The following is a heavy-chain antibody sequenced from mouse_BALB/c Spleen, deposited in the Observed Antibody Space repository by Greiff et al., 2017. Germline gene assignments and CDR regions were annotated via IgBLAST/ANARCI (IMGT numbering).Heavy chain of an antibody. CDR1: GYTFTDYE. Sequence: QVQLQQSGAELVRPGASVTLSCKASGYTFTDYEMHWVKQTPVHGLEWIGAIDPETGGTAYNQKFKGKATLTADKSSSTAYMELRSLTSEDSAVYYCTGCYYGSSYWFAYWGQGTLVTVSA. D-gene: IGHD1-1*01. CDR2: IDPETGGT. V-gene: IGHV1-15*01. J-gene: IGHJ3*01. CDR3: TGCYYGSSYWFAY.